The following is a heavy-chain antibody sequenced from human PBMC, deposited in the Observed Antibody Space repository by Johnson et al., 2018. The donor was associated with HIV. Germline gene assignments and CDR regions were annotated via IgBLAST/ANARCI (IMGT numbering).Heavy chain of an antibody. D-gene: IGHD3-22*01. CDR2: ISYDGSNK. CDR3: ARGGYYDSKPYDAFDI. V-gene: IGHV3-30-3*01. J-gene: IGHJ3*02. Sequence: VQLVESGGGVVQPGRSLRLSCAASGFTFSSYAMHWVRQAPGKGLEWVAVISYDGSNKYYADYVKGRFTISRDNSKNTLYLQMNSMRAEDTAVYYCARGGYYDSKPYDAFDIWGQGTMVTVSS. CDR1: GFTFSSYA.